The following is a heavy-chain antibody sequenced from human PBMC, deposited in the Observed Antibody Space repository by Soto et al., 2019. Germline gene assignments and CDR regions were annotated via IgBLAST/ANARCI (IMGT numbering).Heavy chain of an antibody. CDR1: GFSFSDYA. CDR3: AKGGSAFYPRFFDN. CDR2: IGDNGNSP. J-gene: IGHJ4*02. D-gene: IGHD3-22*01. Sequence: GGSLRLSCAASGFSFSDYAMSWVRQAPGKGLEWVSGIGDNGNSPYYADTVRGRFTISRDNSKNTLFLQMNGLRAEDTAIYYCAKGGSAFYPRFFDNWGQGTLVTVSS. V-gene: IGHV3-23*01.